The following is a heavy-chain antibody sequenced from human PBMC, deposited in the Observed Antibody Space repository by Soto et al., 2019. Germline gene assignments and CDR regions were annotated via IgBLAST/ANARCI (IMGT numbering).Heavy chain of an antibody. Sequence: GASVKVSCKASGGTFSSYTISWVRQAPGQGLEWMGRIIPILGIANYAQMFQGRVTITADKSTSTAYMELSSLRSEDTAVYYCARDLPGFAFDYWGQGTLVTVPS. J-gene: IGHJ4*02. CDR3: ARDLPGFAFDY. CDR2: IIPILGIA. V-gene: IGHV1-69*04. D-gene: IGHD3-9*01. CDR1: GGTFSSYT.